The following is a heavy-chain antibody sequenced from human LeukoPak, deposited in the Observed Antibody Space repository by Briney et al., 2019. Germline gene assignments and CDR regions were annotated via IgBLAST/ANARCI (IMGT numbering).Heavy chain of an antibody. CDR2: ISHDGMNA. J-gene: IGHJ5*02. D-gene: IGHD6-19*01. Sequence: PGGSLRLSCAASGLHFSGTAMSWVRQAPGKGLEWVSAISHDGMNAYYADSVKGRFTISRDNSKKTVPLEMSSLTAADTGVYYCAKDGAQYSSGPECDPMGQGALVTVSP. CDR3: AKDGAQYSSGPECDP. V-gene: IGHV3-23*01. CDR1: GLHFSGTA.